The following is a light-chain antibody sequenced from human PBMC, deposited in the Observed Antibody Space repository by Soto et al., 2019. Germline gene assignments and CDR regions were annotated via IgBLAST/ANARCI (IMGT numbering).Light chain of an antibody. CDR2: DVS. Sequence: QSALTQPRSVSGSPGQSVTISCTGTGSDVGGYNYVSWYQQHPGKAPKLMIYDVSKRPSGVPDRFPGSKSGNTASLTISGLQAEDEADYYCCSYAGSYTYVFGTGTKVTVL. J-gene: IGLJ1*01. CDR1: GSDVGGYNY. CDR3: CSYAGSYTYV. V-gene: IGLV2-11*01.